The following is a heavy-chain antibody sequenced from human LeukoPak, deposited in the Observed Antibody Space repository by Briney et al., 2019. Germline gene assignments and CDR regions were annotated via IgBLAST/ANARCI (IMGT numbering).Heavy chain of an antibody. V-gene: IGHV4-59*01. CDR1: VDLQTRCY. CDR3: ARDAGYGSNWTPRAWFDP. CDR2: VYYSGIT. D-gene: IGHD3-10*01. J-gene: IGHJ5*02. Sequence: TSDTQTLTCTVSVDLQTRCYWLGPRQSPGKGLEWIGYVYYSGITNVNPSLKTRVTMSVDVSKNQFLLKLSSVTAADSAVYYCARDAGYGSNWTPRAWFDPWGQGTLVAVSS.